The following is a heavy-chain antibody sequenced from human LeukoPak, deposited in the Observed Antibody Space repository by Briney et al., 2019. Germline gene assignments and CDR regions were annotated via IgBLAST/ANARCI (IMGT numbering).Heavy chain of an antibody. CDR2: IYHSGRT. D-gene: IGHD2-2*01. V-gene: IGHV4-4*02. CDR1: GDSISSSQW. Sequence: SETLSLTCAVSGDSISSSQWWSWVRPPPGKGLEGIGEIYHSGRTNYNPSLKSRVTMSVDTSKNQFSLKLSSVTTADTAVYYCAREQYCSSTSCYHYYYYYMDVWGKGTPVTVSS. J-gene: IGHJ6*03. CDR3: AREQYCSSTSCYHYYYYYMDV.